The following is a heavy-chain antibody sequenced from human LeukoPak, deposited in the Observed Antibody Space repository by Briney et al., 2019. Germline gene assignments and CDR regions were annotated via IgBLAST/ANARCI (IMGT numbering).Heavy chain of an antibody. J-gene: IGHJ4*02. Sequence: SSETLSLTCTVSGGSISSSSYYWGWIRQPPGKGLGWIGSIYYSGSTYYNPSLKSRVTISVDTSKNQFSLKLSSVTAADTAVYYCARHFPHSSGWYARKYYFDYWGQGTLVTVSS. D-gene: IGHD6-19*01. CDR2: IYYSGST. CDR3: ARHFPHSSGWYARKYYFDY. V-gene: IGHV4-39*01. CDR1: GGSISSSSYY.